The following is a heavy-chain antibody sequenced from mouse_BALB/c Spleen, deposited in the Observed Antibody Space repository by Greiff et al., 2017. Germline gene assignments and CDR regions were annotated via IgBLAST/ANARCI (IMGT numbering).Heavy chain of an antibody. D-gene: IGHD4-1*01. V-gene: IGHV5-17*02. CDR3: ARGVNWEFAY. Sequence: EVHLVESGGGLVQPGGSRKLSCAASGFTFSSFGMHWVRQAPEKGLEWVAYISSGSSTIYYADTVKGRFTISRDNPKNTLFLQMTSLRSEDTAMYYCARGVNWEFAYWGQGTLVTVSA. J-gene: IGHJ3*01. CDR2: ISSGSSTI. CDR1: GFTFSSFG.